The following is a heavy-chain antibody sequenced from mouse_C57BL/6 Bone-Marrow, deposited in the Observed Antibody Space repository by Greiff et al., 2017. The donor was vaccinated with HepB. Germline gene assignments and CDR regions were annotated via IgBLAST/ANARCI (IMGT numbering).Heavy chain of an antibody. Sequence: EVQLQQSGPELVKPGASVKIPCKASGYTFTDYNMDWVKQSHGKSLEWIGDINPNNGGTIYNQKFKGKATLTVDKSSSTADMELRSLTSEDTAVYYCARSLNSWFAYWGQGTLVTVSA. CDR2: INPNNGGT. CDR1: GYTFTDYN. V-gene: IGHV1-18*01. J-gene: IGHJ3*01. CDR3: ARSLNSWFAY.